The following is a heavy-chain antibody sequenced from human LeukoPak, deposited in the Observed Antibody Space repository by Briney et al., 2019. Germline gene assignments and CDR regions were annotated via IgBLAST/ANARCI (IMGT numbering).Heavy chain of an antibody. J-gene: IGHJ6*02. CDR1: GFTFSDYY. V-gene: IGHV3-11*01. CDR2: ISSSGSTI. CDR3: ARFATSTVTTFTYYYYGMDV. Sequence: PGGSLRLSCAASGFTFSDYYMSWIRQAPGKGLEWVSYISSSGSTIYYADSVKGRFTNPRDNAKNSLYLQMNSLRAEDTAVYYCARFATSTVTTFTYYYYGMDVWGQGTTVTVSS. D-gene: IGHD4-17*01.